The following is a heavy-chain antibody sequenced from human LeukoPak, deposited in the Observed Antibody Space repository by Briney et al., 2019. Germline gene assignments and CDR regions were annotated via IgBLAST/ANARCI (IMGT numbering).Heavy chain of an antibody. V-gene: IGHV4-4*02. CDR1: GGSISSSNW. Sequence: PWGTLSLTCAVSGGSISSSNWWSWARQPQGRGLEWIGEIYHSGSTNYNPSLKSRVTISVDKSKNQFSLKLSSVTAADTAVYYCARVGITMVRGVGSNWFDPWGQGTLVTVSS. CDR3: ARVGITMVRGVGSNWFDP. CDR2: IYHSGST. D-gene: IGHD3-10*01. J-gene: IGHJ5*02.